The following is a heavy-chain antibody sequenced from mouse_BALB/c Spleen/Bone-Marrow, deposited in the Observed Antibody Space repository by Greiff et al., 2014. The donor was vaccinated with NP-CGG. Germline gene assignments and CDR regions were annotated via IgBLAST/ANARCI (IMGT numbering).Heavy chain of an antibody. V-gene: IGHV1-80*01. J-gene: IGHJ2*01. CDR2: IYPGDGDT. CDR1: GYAFSSYW. CDR3: ARVRNWADC. D-gene: IGHD4-1*01. Sequence: VKLVESGAELVRPGSSVKISCKASGYAFSSYWMNWVKQRPGQGLEWIGQIYPGDGDTNYNGKFKGKATLTADKSSSTAYMQLSSLTSEDSAVYFCARVRNWADCWGQGTTLTVSS.